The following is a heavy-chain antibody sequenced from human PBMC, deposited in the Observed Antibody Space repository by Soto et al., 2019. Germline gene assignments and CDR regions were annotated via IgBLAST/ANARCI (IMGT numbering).Heavy chain of an antibody. V-gene: IGHV4-59*01. CDR3: ARAMGGSLPSYYYYYGMDV. CDR1: GGSISSDY. Sequence: SETLSLTCTVSGGSISSDYWSWIRQPPGKGLEWIGYIYYSGSTNYNPSLRSRVTISVDTSKNQFYLKVSSMTAADTAVYYCARAMGGSLPSYYYYYGMDVWGQGTTVTVSS. J-gene: IGHJ6*02. D-gene: IGHD2-15*01. CDR2: IYYSGST.